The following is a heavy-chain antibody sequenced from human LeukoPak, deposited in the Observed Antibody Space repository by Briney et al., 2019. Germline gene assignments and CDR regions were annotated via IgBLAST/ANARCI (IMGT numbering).Heavy chain of an antibody. CDR1: GGSISSGSYS. J-gene: IGHJ4*02. CDR2: IYHSGST. CDR3: SGRYCSSTSCPFDY. D-gene: IGHD2-2*01. Sequence: PSQTLSLTCAVSGGSISSGSYSWSWIRQPPGKGLEWIGYIYHSGSTYYNPSLKSRVTISVDRSKNQFSLKLSSVTAADTAVYYCSGRYCSSTSCPFDYWGQGTLVTVSS. V-gene: IGHV4-30-2*01.